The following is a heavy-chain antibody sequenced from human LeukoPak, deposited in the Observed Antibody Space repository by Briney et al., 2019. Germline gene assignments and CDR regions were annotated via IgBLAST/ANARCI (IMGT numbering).Heavy chain of an antibody. D-gene: IGHD3-22*01. CDR3: ARDCHRSVCHYDSSGYSFGTFDY. CDR2: IIPIFGTA. Sequence: SVKVSCKASGGTFSSYAISWVRQAPGQGLEWMGRIIPIFGTANYAQKFQGRVTITTDESTSTAYMELSSLRSEDTAVYYCARDCHRSVCHYDSSGYSFGTFDYWGQGTLVTVSS. CDR1: GGTFSSYA. J-gene: IGHJ4*02. V-gene: IGHV1-69*05.